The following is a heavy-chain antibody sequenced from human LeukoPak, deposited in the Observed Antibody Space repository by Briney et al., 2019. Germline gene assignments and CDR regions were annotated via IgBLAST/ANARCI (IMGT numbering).Heavy chain of an antibody. J-gene: IGHJ3*02. CDR3: ASGGDYDNDAFDI. D-gene: IGHD4-17*01. V-gene: IGHV4-59*01. Sequence: SETLSLTCTVSGGSISSYYWSWIRQPPGKGLEWIGYIYYSGSTNYNPSLKSRVTISVDTSKNQFSLKLSSVTAADTAVYYCASGGDYDNDAFDIWGQGTMVTASS. CDR1: GGSISSYY. CDR2: IYYSGST.